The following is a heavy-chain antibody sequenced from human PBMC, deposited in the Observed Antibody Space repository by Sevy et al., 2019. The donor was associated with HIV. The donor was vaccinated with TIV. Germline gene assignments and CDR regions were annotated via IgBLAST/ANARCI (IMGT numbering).Heavy chain of an antibody. J-gene: IGHJ6*02. D-gene: IGHD3-10*01. CDR1: GYTLTELS. Sequence: ASVKVSCKVSGYTLTELSMHWVRQAPGKGLEWMGGFDPEDGETIYAQKFQGRVTMTEDTSTDTAYMELSSLRSEDTAVYYCATALTMVRGVIWLSYYYYGMDVWGQGTTVTVSS. V-gene: IGHV1-24*01. CDR3: ATALTMVRGVIWLSYYYYGMDV. CDR2: FDPEDGET.